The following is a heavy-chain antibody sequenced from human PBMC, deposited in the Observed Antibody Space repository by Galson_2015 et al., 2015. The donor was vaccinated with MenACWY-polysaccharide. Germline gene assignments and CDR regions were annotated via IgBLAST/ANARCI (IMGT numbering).Heavy chain of an antibody. D-gene: IGHD1-26*01. CDR1: GYKFSNFW. CDR2: IYPGDSDT. CDR3: ARHGLSGSFANYFDP. Sequence: QSGAEVKKPGESLTISCQTSGYKFSNFWIGWVRQLPGKGLEWMGIIYPGDSDTIYSPSFQGQVTMSADKSLNTVYLQWTSLKASDTAMCYGARHGLSGSFANYFDPWGQGTQVTVSS. J-gene: IGHJ5*02. V-gene: IGHV5-51*01.